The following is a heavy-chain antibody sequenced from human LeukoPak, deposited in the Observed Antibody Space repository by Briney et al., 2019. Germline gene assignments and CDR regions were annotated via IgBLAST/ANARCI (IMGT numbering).Heavy chain of an antibody. Sequence: PSETLSLTCTVSGVAISSGDYYWSWIRQPPGKGLEWIGYSYYSGNTYYNPSLKSRVTISMDTSKNQFSLKLNSMTAADTAVYYCATAPYEYIWGTYRTNWFDPWGQGTLVTVSS. D-gene: IGHD3-16*02. V-gene: IGHV4-30-4*01. CDR2: SYYSGNT. J-gene: IGHJ5*02. CDR1: GVAISSGDYY. CDR3: ATAPYEYIWGTYRTNWFDP.